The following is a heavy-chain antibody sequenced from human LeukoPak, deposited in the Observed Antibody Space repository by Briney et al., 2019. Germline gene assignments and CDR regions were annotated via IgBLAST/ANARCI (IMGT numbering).Heavy chain of an antibody. Sequence: PSETLSLTCSVSGISVSYGGYCWSWIRQAPAKGLEWIGYICRGGNFDYNSSLKSRVTILVDRSKNQFSLKLSSVTAADTAVYYCARVGLSFGEYVFNWFDPWGQGTLVTVSS. V-gene: IGHV4-30-2*01. CDR1: GISVSYGGYC. D-gene: IGHD3-10*01. J-gene: IGHJ5*02. CDR2: ICRGGNF. CDR3: ARVGLSFGEYVFNWFDP.